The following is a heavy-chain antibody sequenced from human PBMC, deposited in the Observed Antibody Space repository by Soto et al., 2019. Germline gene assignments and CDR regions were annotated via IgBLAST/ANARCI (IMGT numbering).Heavy chain of an antibody. Sequence: SETLSLTCTVSGGSISSGDYYWSWIRQPPGKGLEWIGYIYYSGSTYYNPSLKSRVTISVDTSKNQFSLKLSSVTAADTAVYYCAKSRGMYYDFWSDYHRWFDSWGQGTLVTVSS. CDR1: GGSISSGDYY. J-gene: IGHJ5*01. V-gene: IGHV4-30-4*01. CDR2: IYYSGST. CDR3: AKSRGMYYDFWSDYHRWFDS. D-gene: IGHD3-3*01.